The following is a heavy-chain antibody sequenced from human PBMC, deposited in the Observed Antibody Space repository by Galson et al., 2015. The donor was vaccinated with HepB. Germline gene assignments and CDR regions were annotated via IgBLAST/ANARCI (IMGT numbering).Heavy chain of an antibody. J-gene: IGHJ4*02. Sequence: SLRLSCAASGFTFSSYGMHWVRQAPGKGLEWVAVISYDGSNKYYADSVKGRFTISRDNSKNTLYLQMNSLRAEDTAVYYCAKPSWVCSTSCYDFDYWGQGTLVTVSS. CDR1: GFTFSSYG. CDR2: ISYDGSNK. CDR3: AKPSWVCSTSCYDFDY. V-gene: IGHV3-30*18. D-gene: IGHD2-2*01.